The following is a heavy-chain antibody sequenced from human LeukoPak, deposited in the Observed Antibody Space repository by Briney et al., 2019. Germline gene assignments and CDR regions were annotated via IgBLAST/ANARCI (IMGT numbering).Heavy chain of an antibody. CDR2: ISASGSSI. V-gene: IGHV3-23*01. Sequence: GGSLRLSCAASGFTFSTYAMTWVRQAPGKGLEWVSGISASGSSIYYADSVKGRFTISRDNSKSTLYLQMNSLRAEDTAVYYCAKDRGGYGDYQFDYWGQGTLVTVSS. CDR1: GFTFSTYA. CDR3: AKDRGGYGDYQFDY. J-gene: IGHJ4*02. D-gene: IGHD4-17*01.